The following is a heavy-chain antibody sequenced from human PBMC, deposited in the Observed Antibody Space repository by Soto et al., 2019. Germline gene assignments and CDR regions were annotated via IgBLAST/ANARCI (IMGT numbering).Heavy chain of an antibody. CDR2: ISNSGDNT. D-gene: IGHD2-15*01. CDR1: GFTFSAYA. J-gene: IGHJ4*02. CDR3: ANGDSGSGYSHSAY. V-gene: IGHV3-23*01. Sequence: EVQVLESGGGLVQVGGSLRLSCAASGFTFSAYAMSWVRQVPGKGLEWVSVISNSGDNTYYADSVKGRFTISRDNSKSTRCPQTNNLRAEDTAVYFCANGDSGSGYSHSAYWGQGTLVTVSS.